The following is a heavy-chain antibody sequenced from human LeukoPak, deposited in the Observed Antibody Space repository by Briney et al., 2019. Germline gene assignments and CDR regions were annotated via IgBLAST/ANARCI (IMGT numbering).Heavy chain of an antibody. J-gene: IGHJ5*02. V-gene: IGHV3-66*01. CDR1: GLTVNSNY. Sequence: PGGSLRLSCAASGLTVNSNYMSWVPHAPGKGLEWGSVIYSGGSTYYADSVKGRFTISRDNSKNTLYLQMNSLRAEDTAVYYCAREGQLPRGDKWFDPWGQGTLVTVSS. D-gene: IGHD2-2*01. CDR2: IYSGGST. CDR3: AREGQLPRGDKWFDP.